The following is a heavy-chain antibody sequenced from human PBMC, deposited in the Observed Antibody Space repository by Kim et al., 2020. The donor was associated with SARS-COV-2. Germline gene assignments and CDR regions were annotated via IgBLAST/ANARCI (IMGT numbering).Heavy chain of an antibody. V-gene: IGHV4-34*01. J-gene: IGHJ4*02. CDR2: INHSGST. D-gene: IGHD3-10*01. CDR1: GGSFSGYY. Sequence: SETLSLTCAVYGGSFSGYYWSWIRQPPGKGLEWIGEINHSGSTNYNPSLKSRVTISVDTSKNQFSLKLSSVTAADTAVYYCARGRPLRAVRGANTQNLDYWGQGTLVTVSS. CDR3: ARGRPLRAVRGANTQNLDY.